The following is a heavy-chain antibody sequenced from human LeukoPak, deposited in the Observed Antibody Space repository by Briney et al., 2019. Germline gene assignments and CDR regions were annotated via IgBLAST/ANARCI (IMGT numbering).Heavy chain of an antibody. CDR3: TRVIIVPAAMDN. D-gene: IGHD2-2*01. Sequence: GGSLRLSCAASGFTFSSYAMSWVRQAPGKGLEWVSAISGSGGSTYYADSVKGRFTISRDNSKNILYLQMNSLRAEDTALYYCTRVIIVPAAMDNWGQGTLVTVSS. J-gene: IGHJ4*02. V-gene: IGHV3-23*01. CDR2: ISGSGGST. CDR1: GFTFSSYA.